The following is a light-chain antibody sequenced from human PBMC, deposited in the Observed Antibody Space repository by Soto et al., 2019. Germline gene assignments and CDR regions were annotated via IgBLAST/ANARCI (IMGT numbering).Light chain of an antibody. CDR2: GAS. CDR1: QSVRSSY. V-gene: IGKV3-20*01. J-gene: IGKJ3*01. CDR3: QQYGSSPRFT. Sequence: EIVLTQSPGTLSVSPGERVTLSCRASQSVRSSYLAWYQQKPGQAPRLLIYGASTRATGIPDRFSGSGSGTDFTLTISRLEPEDFAVYYCQQYGSSPRFTFGPGTKVDIK.